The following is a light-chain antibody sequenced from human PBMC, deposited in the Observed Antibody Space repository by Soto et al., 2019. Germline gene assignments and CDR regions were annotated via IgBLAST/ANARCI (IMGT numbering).Light chain of an antibody. CDR2: GNS. J-gene: IGLJ1*01. V-gene: IGLV1-40*01. Sequence: QYVLTQPPSVSGAPGQRVTISCTGSSSNIGAGYDVHWYQQLPGTAPKLLIYGNSNRPSGVPDRFSGSKSGTSASLAITGLQAEDEAYYYCQSYDSSLSGYGFGTGTKVTVL. CDR3: QSYDSSLSGYG. CDR1: SSNIGAGYD.